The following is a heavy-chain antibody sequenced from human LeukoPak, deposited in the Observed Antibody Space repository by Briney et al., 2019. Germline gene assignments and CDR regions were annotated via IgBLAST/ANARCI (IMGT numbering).Heavy chain of an antibody. J-gene: IGHJ4*02. CDR2: ISGSGGST. V-gene: IGHV3-23*01. CDR1: GFMFSAYW. CDR3: AKDSLSSGTPYYFDY. Sequence: GGSLRLSCAASGFMFSAYWMHWVRQTPGKGLEWVSAISGSGGSTYYADSVKGRFTISRDNSKNTLYLQMNSLRAEDTAVYYCAKDSLSSGTPYYFDYWGQGTLVTVSS. D-gene: IGHD3-22*01.